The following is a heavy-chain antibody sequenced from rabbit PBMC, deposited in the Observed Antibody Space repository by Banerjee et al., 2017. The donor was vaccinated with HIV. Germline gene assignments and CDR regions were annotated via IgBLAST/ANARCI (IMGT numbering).Heavy chain of an antibody. CDR1: GFDFSTYY. D-gene: IGHD4-1*01. Sequence: QEQLKETGGGLVQPGGSLTLSCKASGFDFSTYYMSWVRQAPGKGLEWIACIYTGDGNTHYASWAKGRFAISKPSSTVDLKMTSLTAADTATYFCARDLAGVIGWNFNLWGPGTLVTVS. CDR2: IYTGDGNT. CDR3: ARDLAGVIGWNFNL. J-gene: IGHJ4*01. V-gene: IGHV1S45*01.